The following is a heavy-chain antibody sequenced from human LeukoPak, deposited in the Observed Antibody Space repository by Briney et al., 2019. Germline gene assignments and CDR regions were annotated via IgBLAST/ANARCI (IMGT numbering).Heavy chain of an antibody. CDR1: GFTFDDYA. CDR2: ISWNSGSI. V-gene: IGHV3-9*01. Sequence: PGGSLRLSCAASGFTFDDYAMHWVRQAPGKGLEWVSGISWNSGSIGYADSVKGRFTISGDNAKNSLYLQMNSLRAEDTALYYCASSRQVGVVIRYWGQGTLVTVSS. CDR3: ASSRQVGVVIRY. J-gene: IGHJ4*02. D-gene: IGHD3-3*01.